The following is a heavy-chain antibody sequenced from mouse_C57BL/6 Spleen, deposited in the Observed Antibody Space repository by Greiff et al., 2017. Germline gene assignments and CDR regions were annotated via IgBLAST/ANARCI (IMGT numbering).Heavy chain of an antibody. D-gene: IGHD1-1*01. CDR3: ARDSSYGFAY. J-gene: IGHJ3*01. CDR2: IDPSDSYT. Sequence: QVQLQQPGAELVMPGASVKLSCKASGYTFTSYWMHWVKQRPGQGLEWIGEIDPSDSYTNYNQKFKGKSTLTVDKSSSTAYMQLSSLTSEDSAVYYCARDSSYGFAYCGQGTLVTVSA. CDR1: GYTFTSYW. V-gene: IGHV1-69*01.